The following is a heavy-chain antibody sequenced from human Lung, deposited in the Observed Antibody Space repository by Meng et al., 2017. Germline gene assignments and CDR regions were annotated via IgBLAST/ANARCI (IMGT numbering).Heavy chain of an antibody. D-gene: IGHD4-11*01. CDR3: ARGPTTMAHDFDY. J-gene: IGHJ4*02. V-gene: IGHV4-34*01. Sequence: QVQLQRGGGGLLKPSETLSLTCFVSCGSFSDYYWSWIRQPPGKGLEWIGEINHSGSTNYNPSLESRATISVDTSQNNLSLKLSSVTAADSAVYYCARGPTTMAHDFDYWGQGTLVTASS. CDR2: INHSGST. CDR1: CGSFSDYY.